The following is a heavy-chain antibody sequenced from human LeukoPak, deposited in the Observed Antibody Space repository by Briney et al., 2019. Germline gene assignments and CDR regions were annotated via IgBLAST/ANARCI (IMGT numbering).Heavy chain of an antibody. CDR3: ARERDEAGRSIDY. J-gene: IGHJ4*02. CDR1: GGSFSSSSYY. CDR2: ICCSGST. V-gene: IGHV4-39*02. D-gene: IGHD1-26*01. Sequence: SETLSLTCTVSGGSFSSSSYYWGWIRQPPGKGLEWIVSICCSGSTYYNPSPKSRVTISVDTSKNQFSLKLSSVTAADTAVYYCARERDEAGRSIDYWGQGTLVTVSS.